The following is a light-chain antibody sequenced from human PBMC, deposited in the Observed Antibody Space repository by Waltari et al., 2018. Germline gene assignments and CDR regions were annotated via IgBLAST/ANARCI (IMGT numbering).Light chain of an antibody. V-gene: IGLV2-14*01. CDR2: DVS. Sequence: GQSITFSCSGSSSDVGGQNHVSWYQHHPGKAPKLMIYDVSNRPSGISHRFSASKSGNTASLTISGLQAEDEADCYCSSYTSSDSLVFGTGTAVTVL. CDR3: SSYTSSDSLV. J-gene: IGLJ1*01. CDR1: SSDVGGQNH.